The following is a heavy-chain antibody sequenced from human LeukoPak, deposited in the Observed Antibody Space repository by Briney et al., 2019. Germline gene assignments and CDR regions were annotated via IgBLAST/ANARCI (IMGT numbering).Heavy chain of an antibody. Sequence: GESLKISCKGSGYSINNYWIGWVRQMPGKGLEWMGIIYPADSDIRYSPSFQGQVTISADKSISTAYLQWSSLKASDTAMYYCARPRGDTAMAYDYWGQGTLVTVSS. CDR1: GYSINNYW. V-gene: IGHV5-51*01. CDR3: ARPRGDTAMAYDY. CDR2: IYPADSDI. D-gene: IGHD5-18*01. J-gene: IGHJ4*02.